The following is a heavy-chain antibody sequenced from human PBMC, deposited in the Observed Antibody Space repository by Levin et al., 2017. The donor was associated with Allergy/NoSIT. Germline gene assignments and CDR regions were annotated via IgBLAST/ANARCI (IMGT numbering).Heavy chain of an antibody. CDR3: ARNWRSAFDI. J-gene: IGHJ3*02. CDR2: TKHDGSEK. V-gene: IGHV3-7*04. Sequence: GGSLRLSCAASGFTFSSYWMSWVRQAPGKGLEWVANTKHDGSEKYYVDSVKGRFTISRDNAKNSVYLRMNSLRVEDTAVYYCARNWRSAFDIWGQGTMVTVSS. D-gene: IGHD2-8*02. CDR1: GFTFSSYW.